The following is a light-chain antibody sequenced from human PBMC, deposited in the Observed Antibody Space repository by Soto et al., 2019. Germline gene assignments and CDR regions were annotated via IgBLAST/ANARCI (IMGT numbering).Light chain of an antibody. Sequence: EIVLTQSPATLSLSPGERATLSCRASQSVSSYLAWYQQKPGQAPRLLIYDASNRATGIPARFSGSGSGTDFTLTISSLEPEDFAVYYCQQRSNWPPWTFGQGTXVEI. J-gene: IGKJ1*01. CDR2: DAS. CDR3: QQRSNWPPWT. V-gene: IGKV3-11*01. CDR1: QSVSSY.